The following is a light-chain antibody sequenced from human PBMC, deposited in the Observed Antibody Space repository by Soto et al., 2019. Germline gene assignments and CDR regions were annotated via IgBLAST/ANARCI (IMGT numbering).Light chain of an antibody. J-gene: IGKJ4*01. Sequence: DIQITQSPSTLSASVGDRVTITCRSSQSIRSWLAWYQQKPGKAPKLLIYDASNLESGVPSRFSGRRSGTEFTLTISSLQPEDFATYYCQQYESYSPLTLGGGTKVDIK. CDR2: DAS. V-gene: IGKV1-5*01. CDR1: QSIRSW. CDR3: QQYESYSPLT.